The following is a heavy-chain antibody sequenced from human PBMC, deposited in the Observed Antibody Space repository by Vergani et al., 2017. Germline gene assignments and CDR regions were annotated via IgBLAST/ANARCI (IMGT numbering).Heavy chain of an antibody. CDR3: ARIPHSYGYLWFDP. D-gene: IGHD5-18*01. CDR1: GFTFSSYS. Sequence: EVQLVESGGGLVKPGGSLRLSCAASGFTFSSYSMNWVRQAPGKGLEWVSSISSSSSYIYYADSVKGRFTISRDNAKNSLYLQMNSLRAEDTAVYYCARIPHSYGYLWFDPWGQGTLVTVSS. CDR2: ISSSSSYI. V-gene: IGHV3-21*01. J-gene: IGHJ5*02.